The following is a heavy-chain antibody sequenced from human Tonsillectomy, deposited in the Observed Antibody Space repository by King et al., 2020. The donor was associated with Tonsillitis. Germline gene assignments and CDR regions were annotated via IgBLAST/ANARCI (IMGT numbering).Heavy chain of an antibody. CDR3: AREFSRGDAFDV. V-gene: IGHV4-34*01. Sequence: VQLQQWGAGLLKPXETLSLTCAVYGGSFSGYYWTWIRQPPGKGLEWIGXINHSGSTNYNPSLKSRVTISVDTSKNQFSLKLSSLTAADTAVYYCAREFSRGDAFDVWGQGTMVTVSS. CDR2: INHSGST. CDR1: GGSFSGYY. J-gene: IGHJ3*01.